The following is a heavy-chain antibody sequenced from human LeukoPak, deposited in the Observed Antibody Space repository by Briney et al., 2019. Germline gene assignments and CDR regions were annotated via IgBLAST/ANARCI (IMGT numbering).Heavy chain of an antibody. D-gene: IGHD3-10*01. CDR1: GFTFSSYS. CDR3: ARHVRLQYYYGSGLLDY. V-gene: IGHV3-21*01. Sequence: PGGSLRLSCAASGFTFSSYSMNWVRQAPGKGLEWVSSISSSSSYIYYADSVKGRFTISRDNAKNSLYLQMNSLRAEDTAVYYCARHVRLQYYYGSGLLDYWGQGTLVTVSS. CDR2: ISSSSSYI. J-gene: IGHJ4*02.